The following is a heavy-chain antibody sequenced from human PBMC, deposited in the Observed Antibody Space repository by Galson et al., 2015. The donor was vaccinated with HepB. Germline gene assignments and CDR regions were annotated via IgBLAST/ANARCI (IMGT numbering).Heavy chain of an antibody. Sequence: PALVKPTQTLTLTCTFSGFSLSTRGVGVGWIRQPPGKALEWLAHIYWDDDKRYSPSLKSRLTITKDTSKKQVVLRMTNVDPVDTATYYCAHRQTYWEGRRLFGVAYDAFDIWGQGTMVTVSS. V-gene: IGHV2-5*02. J-gene: IGHJ3*02. D-gene: IGHD3-3*01. CDR1: GFSLSTRGVG. CDR2: IYWDDDK. CDR3: AHRQTYWEGRRLFGVAYDAFDI.